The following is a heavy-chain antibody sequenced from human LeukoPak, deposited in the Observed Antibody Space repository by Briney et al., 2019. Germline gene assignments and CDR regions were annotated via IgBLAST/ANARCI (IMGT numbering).Heavy chain of an antibody. J-gene: IGHJ4*02. CDR1: GFTFSSYG. V-gene: IGHV3-30*02. Sequence: GGSLRLSCVGSGFTFSSYGMHWVRQAAGKGLEWVAFIRHDGSNEYYADSVKGRFAVSRDNSKNTLFLQMNSLRVEEMAVYYCAKEVHPYDSGTYYFDYWGRGTLVTVSS. CDR3: AKEVHPYDSGTYYFDY. CDR2: IRHDGSNE. D-gene: IGHD3-10*01.